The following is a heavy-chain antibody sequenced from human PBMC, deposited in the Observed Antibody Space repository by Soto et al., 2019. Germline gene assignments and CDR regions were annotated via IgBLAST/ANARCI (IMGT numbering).Heavy chain of an antibody. CDR3: TRDSGTRGTKRPHYYYGMDV. V-gene: IGHV3-49*03. Sequence: GTRRLSCTAAGLSFGDYAISMFRQAPGKGLAWVVFIRSKAYGGTTEYAASVKGRFTISRDDSKSIAYLQMNSLKTEDTAVYYCTRDSGTRGTKRPHYYYGMDVWGQGTTVT. CDR2: IRSKAYGGTT. CDR1: GLSFGDYA. J-gene: IGHJ6*02. D-gene: IGHD2-8*01.